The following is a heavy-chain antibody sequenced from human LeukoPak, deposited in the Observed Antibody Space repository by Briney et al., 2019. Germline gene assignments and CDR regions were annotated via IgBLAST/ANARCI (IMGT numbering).Heavy chain of an antibody. D-gene: IGHD2-2*01. J-gene: IGHJ4*02. CDR1: GGSIRGYY. V-gene: IGHV4-4*07. CDR2: IYTFDNT. Sequence: PSETLSLTCTVSGGSIRGYYWTWIRQPAGKGLEWIGRIYTFDNTNYNPSLKSRVTMSIDTSNNQFSLKLDSVTAADTAIYYCAXXWGSTSPRPLDSWGQGSLVTVSS. CDR3: AXXWGSTSPRPLDS.